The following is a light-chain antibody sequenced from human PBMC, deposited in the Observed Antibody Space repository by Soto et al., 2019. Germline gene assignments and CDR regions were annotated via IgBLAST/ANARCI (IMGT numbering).Light chain of an antibody. J-gene: IGLJ7*01. CDR3: QSYASSLSGAV. CDR2: GNS. Sequence: QSVLTQPPSVSGAQGQRVTISCTGSSSNIGAGYDGHWYQQLPGTARKLLIYGNSNRPSGVPDRFSGYKSGTSASLAITVLQAEDEADYYCQSYASSLSGAVFGGGTQLTVL. V-gene: IGLV1-40*01. CDR1: SSNIGAGYD.